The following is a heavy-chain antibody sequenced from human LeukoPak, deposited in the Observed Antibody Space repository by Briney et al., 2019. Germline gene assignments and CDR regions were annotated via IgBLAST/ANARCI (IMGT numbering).Heavy chain of an antibody. D-gene: IGHD1-26*01. J-gene: IGHJ4*02. Sequence: ASVKDSFKASGYTFTSYYMHWVRQAPGQGLEWMGIINPSGGSTSYAQKFQGRVTMTRDTSTSTVYMELSSLRSEDTAVYYCARDYHAGATTSWGQGTLVTVSS. CDR3: ARDYHAGATTS. V-gene: IGHV1-46*01. CDR2: INPSGGST. CDR1: GYTFTSYY.